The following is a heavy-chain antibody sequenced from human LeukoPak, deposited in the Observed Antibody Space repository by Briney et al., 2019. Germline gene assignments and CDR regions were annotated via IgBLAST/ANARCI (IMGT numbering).Heavy chain of an antibody. J-gene: IGHJ4*02. D-gene: IGHD6-19*01. Sequence: PSETLSLTCTVSGGSISSYYWSWIRQHPGKGLEWIGYIYYSGSTYYNPSLKSRVTISVDTSKNQFSLKLSSVTAADTAVYYCARDLSSGWSGPYFDYWGQGTLVTVSS. CDR1: GGSISSYY. CDR2: IYYSGST. CDR3: ARDLSSGWSGPYFDY. V-gene: IGHV4-59*06.